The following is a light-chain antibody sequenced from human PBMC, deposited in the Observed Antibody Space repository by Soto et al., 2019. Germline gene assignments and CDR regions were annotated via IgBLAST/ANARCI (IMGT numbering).Light chain of an antibody. CDR3: QVWDSSSDHWV. V-gene: IGLV3-21*02. CDR2: DDS. J-gene: IGLJ3*02. Sequence: SYELTQPPSVSAAPGQTARITCGGSNIGTKSVHWYQQRPGQAPVLVVYDDSDRPSGIPARFSGSNSGNTATLAISRVEAGDEADYYCQVWDSSSDHWVFGGGTKVTVL. CDR1: NIGTKS.